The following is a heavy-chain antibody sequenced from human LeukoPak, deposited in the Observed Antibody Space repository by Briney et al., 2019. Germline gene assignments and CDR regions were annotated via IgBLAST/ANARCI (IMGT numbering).Heavy chain of an antibody. Sequence: ASVTVSCKASGYTFTGYYMHWVRQAPGQGLEWMGWINPNSGGTNYAQQFQGRVAMTSDTSISTAYMELSRLRSDDTAVYYCARDWFRLELELPDYWGQGTLVTVSS. D-gene: IGHD1-7*01. V-gene: IGHV1-2*02. CDR1: GYTFTGYY. CDR2: INPNSGGT. J-gene: IGHJ4*02. CDR3: ARDWFRLELELPDY.